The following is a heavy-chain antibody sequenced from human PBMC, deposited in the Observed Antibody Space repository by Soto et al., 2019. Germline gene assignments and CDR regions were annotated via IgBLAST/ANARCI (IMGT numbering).Heavy chain of an antibody. CDR2: ISGSGGST. D-gene: IGHD2-2*01. J-gene: IGHJ3*02. CDR1: GFTFSSYA. Sequence: EVQLLESGGGLVQPGGSLRLSCAASGFTFSSYAMSWVRQAPGKGLEWVSAISGSGGSTYYADSVKGRFTISRDNSKKTLNLRMNGLSAEYSAEYYCAIVQTAAVRGAFDNWGQGTMVTVSS. CDR3: AIVQTAAVRGAFDN. V-gene: IGHV3-23*01.